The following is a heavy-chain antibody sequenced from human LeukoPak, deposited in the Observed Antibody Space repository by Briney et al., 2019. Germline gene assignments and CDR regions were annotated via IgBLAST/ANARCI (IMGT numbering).Heavy chain of an antibody. D-gene: IGHD3-10*01. V-gene: IGHV4-34*01. CDR2: INHSGST. Sequence: PSETLSLTCAVYGGSFSGYYWSWIRQPPGKGLEWIGEINHSGSTNYNPSLKSRVTISVDTSKNQFSLKLSSVTAADTAVYYCARGSGVLDYWGQGTLVTVSS. J-gene: IGHJ4*02. CDR1: GGSFSGYY. CDR3: ARGSGVLDY.